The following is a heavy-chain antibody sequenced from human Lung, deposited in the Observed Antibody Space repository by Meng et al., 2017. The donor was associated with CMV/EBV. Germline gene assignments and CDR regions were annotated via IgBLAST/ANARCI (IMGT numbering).Heavy chain of an antibody. D-gene: IGHD2/OR15-2a*01. V-gene: IGHV7-4-1*02. CDR3: ARGGNFDP. CDR1: GYTFSTYT. CDR2: ISTNTGTP. Sequence: VQMVQSGLELKKPGASVKVSCKASGYTFSTYTINWVRQAHGRGLEWMGWISTNTGTPTYTQGFTGRFVFSLDTSVSTAYLQISSLKAEDTAVYYCARGGNFDPWGQGTLVTVSS. J-gene: IGHJ5*02.